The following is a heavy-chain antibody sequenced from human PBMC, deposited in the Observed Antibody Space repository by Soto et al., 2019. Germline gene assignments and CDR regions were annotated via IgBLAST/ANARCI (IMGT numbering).Heavy chain of an antibody. V-gene: IGHV3-74*01. J-gene: IGHJ4*02. CDR2: IDSDGSIT. CDR1: GFTFNTC. CDR3: ATLGLQQAF. D-gene: IGHD2-21*02. Sequence: GGSLRLSCAASGFTFNTCMHWVRQAPGEGLVWVSSIDSDGSITSYADSVKGRFTISRDNAKNTLYLHMNSLRAEDTAVYYCATLGLQQAFWGQGTLVTVSS.